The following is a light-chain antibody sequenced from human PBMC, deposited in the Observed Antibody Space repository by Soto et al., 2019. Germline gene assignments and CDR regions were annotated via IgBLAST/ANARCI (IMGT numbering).Light chain of an antibody. CDR1: SGQSSYA. V-gene: IGLV4-69*01. Sequence: QAVVTQSPSASASLKASVKLTCTLSSGQSSYAIAWHQQQPEKGPRYLMKLNSDGSHSKGDGIPDRFSGSSSGAERYLTISSLQSEDEADYYCQTWGTGPWVFGGGTKLTVL. CDR2: LNSDGSH. J-gene: IGLJ3*02. CDR3: QTWGTGPWV.